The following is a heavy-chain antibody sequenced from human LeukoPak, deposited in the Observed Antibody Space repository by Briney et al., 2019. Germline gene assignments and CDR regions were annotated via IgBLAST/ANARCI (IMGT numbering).Heavy chain of an antibody. V-gene: IGHV1-46*01. CDR3: ARVSRVGWLQSGYYFDY. Sequence: ASVKVSCKASGYTFTSYYMHWVRQAPGQGLEWMGIINPSGGSTSYAQKFQGRDTMTRDMSTSTVYMELSSLRSEDTAVYYCARVSRVGWLQSGYYFDYWGQGTLVTVSS. J-gene: IGHJ4*02. D-gene: IGHD5-24*01. CDR1: GYTFTSYY. CDR2: INPSGGST.